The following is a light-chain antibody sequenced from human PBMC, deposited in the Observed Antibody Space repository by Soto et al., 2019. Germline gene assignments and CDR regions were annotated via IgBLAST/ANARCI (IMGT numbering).Light chain of an antibody. Sequence: EIALTQSPATLSLSPGERATLSCRASQSVSSYLAWYQQKPGQAPRLLTYDAFTRATGITDRFSGSGSGTDFTLTIRSIEPEDFAVYYCQQRSNWPITFGHGTRLEI. CDR1: QSVSSY. V-gene: IGKV3-11*01. CDR3: QQRSNWPIT. J-gene: IGKJ5*01. CDR2: DAF.